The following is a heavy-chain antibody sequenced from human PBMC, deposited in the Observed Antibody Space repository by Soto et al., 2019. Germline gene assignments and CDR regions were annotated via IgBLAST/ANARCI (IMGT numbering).Heavy chain of an antibody. V-gene: IGHV1-69*13. CDR3: ARVVRITMMVVVHHWFDP. CDR1: GGTFSSYA. D-gene: IGHD3-22*01. J-gene: IGHJ5*02. Sequence: ASVKVSCKASGGTFSSYAISWVRQAPGQGLEWMGGIIPIFGTANYAQKFQGRVTITADESTSTAYMELSSLRSEDTAVYYCARVVRITMMVVVHHWFDPWGQGTLVTVSS. CDR2: IIPIFGTA.